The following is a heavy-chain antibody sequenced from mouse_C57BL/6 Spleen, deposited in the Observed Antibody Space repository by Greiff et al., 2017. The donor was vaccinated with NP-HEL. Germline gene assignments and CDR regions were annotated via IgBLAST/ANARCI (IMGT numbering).Heavy chain of an antibody. CDR2: INPYNGGT. D-gene: IGHD2-3*01. CDR3: ARYPYDGYLRFDY. CDR1: GYTFTDYY. V-gene: IGHV1-19*01. Sequence: VQLKESGPVLVKPGASVKMSCKASGYTFTDYYMNWVKQSHGKSLEWIGVINPYNGGTSYNQKFKGKATLTVDKSSSTAYMELNSLTSEDSAVYYCARYPYDGYLRFDYWGQGTTLTVSS. J-gene: IGHJ2*01.